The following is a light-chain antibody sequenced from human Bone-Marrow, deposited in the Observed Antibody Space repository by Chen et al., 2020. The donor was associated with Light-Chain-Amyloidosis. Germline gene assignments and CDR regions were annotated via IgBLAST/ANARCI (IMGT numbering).Light chain of an antibody. Sequence: QSALTQPPSVSGPPGQSITIPCPGTSSDVGGDNPVSWYQQHPDKAPKLMIYEVTNRPSWVPDRFSGSKSDNTASLTISGLQTEDEADYFCSSYTITNTLVFGSGTRVTVL. CDR3: SSYTITNTLV. CDR2: EVT. V-gene: IGLV2-14*01. CDR1: SSDVGGDNP. J-gene: IGLJ1*01.